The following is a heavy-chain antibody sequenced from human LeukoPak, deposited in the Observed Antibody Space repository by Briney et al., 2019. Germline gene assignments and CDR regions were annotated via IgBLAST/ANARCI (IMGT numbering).Heavy chain of an antibody. J-gene: IGHJ3*02. V-gene: IGHV3-7*01. CDR1: GLTFSRYW. CDR3: TREGPNDAFDI. Sequence: GGSLRLSCAVSGLTFSRYWMTWVRQAPGKGLEWVASINQYGSEKYYVDSVKGRFTISRDNAKNSLYLLMNTLRAEDTAVYYCTREGPNDAFDIWGQGTMVTVSS. CDR2: INQYGSEK.